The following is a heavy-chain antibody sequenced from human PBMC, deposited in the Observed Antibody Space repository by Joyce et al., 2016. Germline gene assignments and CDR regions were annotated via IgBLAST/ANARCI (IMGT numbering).Heavy chain of an antibody. CDR3: ARGWRRGFCSSSSCYKSWFDP. CDR1: GFTFSCYG. D-gene: IGHD2-2*02. J-gene: IGHJ5*02. Sequence: QVQLVESGGGVVQPGRSLRLSCAASGFTFSCYGMYWVRQAPGKGLEWVAVITDDGTNKDYADSVKGRFTISRDNSKNRLYLQMNTLRAEDTAAYYCARGWRRGFCSSSSCYKSWFDPWGQGTLVTVSS. CDR2: ITDDGTNK. V-gene: IGHV3-30*03.